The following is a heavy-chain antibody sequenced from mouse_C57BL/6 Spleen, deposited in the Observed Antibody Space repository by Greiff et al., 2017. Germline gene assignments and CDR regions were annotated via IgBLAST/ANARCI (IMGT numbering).Heavy chain of an antibody. D-gene: IGHD1-1*01. CDR3: AKEIITTVVEDAMDY. Sequence: QVQLQQPGAELVKPGASVKVSCKASGYTFTSYWMHWVKQRPGQGLEWIGRIHPSDSDTNYNQKFKGKATLTVDKSSSTAYMQLSSLTSEDSAVYYCAKEIITTVVEDAMDYWGQGTSVTVSS. CDR1: GYTFTSYW. CDR2: IHPSDSDT. J-gene: IGHJ4*01. V-gene: IGHV1-74*01.